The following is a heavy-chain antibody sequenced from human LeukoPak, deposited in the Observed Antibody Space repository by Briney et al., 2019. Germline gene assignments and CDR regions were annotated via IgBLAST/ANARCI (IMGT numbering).Heavy chain of an antibody. CDR1: GFTFSDYC. J-gene: IGHJ4*02. CDR2: ITTSSSAT. D-gene: IGHD5-24*01. CDR3: ARDRVFKDGYNNPPFDF. Sequence: PGGSLRLSCAASGFTFSDYCMSWVRQAPGKGLEWVSYITTSSSATHYADSVKGRFTISRHNADNSLYLQMNSLRAEDTAVYYCARDRVFKDGYNNPPFDFWGQGTLVTVSS. V-gene: IGHV3-11*06.